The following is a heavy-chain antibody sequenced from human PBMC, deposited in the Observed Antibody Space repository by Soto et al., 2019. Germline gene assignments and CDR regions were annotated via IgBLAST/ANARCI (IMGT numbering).Heavy chain of an antibody. V-gene: IGHV4-39*01. CDR1: GGSISSSSYY. CDR2: IYYSGST. CDR3: AVYPSTYYYDSSAADY. D-gene: IGHD3-22*01. J-gene: IGHJ4*02. Sequence: SETLSLTCTVSGGSISSSSYYWGWIRQPPGKGLEWIGSIYYSGSTYYNPSLKSRVTISVDTSKNQFSLKLSSVTAADTAVYYCAVYPSTYYYDSSAADYWGQGTLDTVSS.